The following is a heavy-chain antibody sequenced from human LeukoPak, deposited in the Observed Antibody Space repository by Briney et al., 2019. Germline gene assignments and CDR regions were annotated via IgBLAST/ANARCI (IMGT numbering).Heavy chain of an antibody. J-gene: IGHJ5*01. D-gene: IGHD3-10*01. CDR3: ERGVIRYSDPLRYFES. Sequence: PGGSLRLSCAASGFPFSDYLRHWVRQAPGERPMWVSRINTDGSVIYYADLVKGRFTIARDNAKNSLSLQMTSLTVEDGAVYYVERGVIRYSDPLRYFESWGEGSLVSVSS. V-gene: IGHV3-74*01. CDR2: INTDGSVI. CDR1: GFPFSDYL.